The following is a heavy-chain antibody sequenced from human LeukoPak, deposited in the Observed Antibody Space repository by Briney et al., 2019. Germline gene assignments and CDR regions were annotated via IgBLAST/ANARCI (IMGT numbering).Heavy chain of an antibody. Sequence: GGSLRLSCAASGFTFSSYAMSWVRQAPGKGLEWVSAISGSGGSTYYADSVKGRFTISRDNSKNTLYLQMNSLRAEDTAVYYCAKDTLPWALYSSSGTDAFDIWGQGTMVTVSS. CDR1: GFTFSSYA. J-gene: IGHJ3*02. CDR3: AKDTLPWALYSSSGTDAFDI. D-gene: IGHD6-13*01. V-gene: IGHV3-23*01. CDR2: ISGSGGST.